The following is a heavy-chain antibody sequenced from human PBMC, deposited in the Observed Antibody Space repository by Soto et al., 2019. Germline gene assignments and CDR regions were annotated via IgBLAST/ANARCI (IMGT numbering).Heavy chain of an antibody. CDR1: GYTFTSYG. Sequence: QVQLVQSGAEVKKPGASVKVSCKASGYTFTSYGISWVRQAPGQGLEWMGWISAYNGNTNNAQKLQGRVTMTTATSTSTAYMELRSPRSDDTAVYYCARDAGVSGELYYWGQGTLVTVSS. V-gene: IGHV1-18*01. J-gene: IGHJ4*02. D-gene: IGHD1-26*01. CDR3: ARDAGVSGELYY. CDR2: ISAYNGNT.